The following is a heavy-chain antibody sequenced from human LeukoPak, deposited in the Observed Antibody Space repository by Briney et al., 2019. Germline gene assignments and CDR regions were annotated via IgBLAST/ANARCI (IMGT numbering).Heavy chain of an antibody. CDR3: ARATWIQLWLRSYYYMDV. CDR2: MNPNSGNT. CDR1: GYTFTSYG. J-gene: IGHJ6*03. V-gene: IGHV1-8*03. D-gene: IGHD5-18*01. Sequence: ASVKVSCKASGYTFTSYGISWVRQAPGQGLEWMGWMNPNSGNTGYAQKFQGRVTITRNTSISTAYMELSSLRSEDTAVYYCARATWIQLWLRSYYYMDVWGKGTTVTVSS.